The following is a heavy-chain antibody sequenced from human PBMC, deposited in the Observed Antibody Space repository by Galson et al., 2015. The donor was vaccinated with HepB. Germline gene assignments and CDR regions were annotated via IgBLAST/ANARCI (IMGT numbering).Heavy chain of an antibody. J-gene: IGHJ3*02. V-gene: IGHV1-46*01. Sequence: SVKVSCKASGYTFTSYYMHWVRQAPGQGLEWMGIINPSGGSTSYAQKFQGRVTMTRDTSTSTVYMELSSLRSEDTAVYYCAKGYGSGSYFTPDDAFDIWGQGTMVTVSS. CDR1: GYTFTSYY. CDR3: AKGYGSGSYFTPDDAFDI. D-gene: IGHD3-10*01. CDR2: INPSGGST.